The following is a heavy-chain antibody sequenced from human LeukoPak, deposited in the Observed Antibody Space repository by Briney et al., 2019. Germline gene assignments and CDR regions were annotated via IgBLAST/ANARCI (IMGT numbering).Heavy chain of an antibody. D-gene: IGHD3-10*01. CDR2: IWHDGSHK. J-gene: IGHJ4*02. CDR1: GFAFNTYA. V-gene: IGHV3-33*01. Sequence: GRSLRLSCAASGFAFNTYAMHWVCQAPGQGLEWVALIWHDGSHKFYSNSVRGQFTISRDNSKNTVYLKMNNPRPEETAVYYCASEIFGSGSYPDFWGQGTLVTVSS. CDR3: ASEIFGSGSYPDF.